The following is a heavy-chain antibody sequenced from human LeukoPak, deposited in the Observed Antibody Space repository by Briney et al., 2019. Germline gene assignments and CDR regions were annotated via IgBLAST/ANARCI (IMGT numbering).Heavy chain of an antibody. CDR3: ASGIGSGWALYYYGMDV. D-gene: IGHD6-19*01. V-gene: IGHV4-39*01. CDR1: GGSISSSSYY. J-gene: IGHJ6*02. CDR2: IYYSGST. Sequence: SETLSLTCTVSGGSISSSSYYWGWIRQPPGTGLEWLGSIYYSGSTYYNPSLKSRVTISVDTSKNQFSLKLSSVTAADTAVYYCASGIGSGWALYYYGMDVWGQGTTVTVSS.